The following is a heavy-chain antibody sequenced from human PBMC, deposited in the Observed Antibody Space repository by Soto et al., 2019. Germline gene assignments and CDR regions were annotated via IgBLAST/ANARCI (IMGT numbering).Heavy chain of an antibody. Sequence: GGSLRLSCRASGFTFNAYAMSWVRQAPGQGLEWVSAISGSGFSTYYADSVKGRFSISSDSSKNTLFLQMNSLRADDTAVYFCATFTFGRPFDTWGQGTMVTVSS. J-gene: IGHJ3*02. D-gene: IGHD3-16*01. CDR2: ISGSGFST. CDR3: ATFTFGRPFDT. CDR1: GFTFNAYA. V-gene: IGHV3-23*01.